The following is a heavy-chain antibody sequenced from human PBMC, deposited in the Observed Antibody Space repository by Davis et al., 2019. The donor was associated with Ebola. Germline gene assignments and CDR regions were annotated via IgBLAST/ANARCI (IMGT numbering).Heavy chain of an antibody. Sequence: PGGSLRLSCAAYGFTFSTYAMTWVRQAPGKGLEWVSSISGSGGSTHYADPVKGRFTISRDNSKNTLYLQMSSLRADDTAVYYCAKEMEVTKPYDHWGQGTLVTVSS. D-gene: IGHD2-21*02. J-gene: IGHJ4*02. V-gene: IGHV3-23*01. CDR2: ISGSGGST. CDR1: GFTFSTYA. CDR3: AKEMEVTKPYDH.